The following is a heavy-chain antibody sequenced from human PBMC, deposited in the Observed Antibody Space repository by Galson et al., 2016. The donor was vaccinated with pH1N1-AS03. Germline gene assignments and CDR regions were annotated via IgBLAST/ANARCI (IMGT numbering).Heavy chain of an antibody. Sequence: CAISGDSVSSSIDAWDWIRQSPSGGLEWLGRTYWRSKWYNDYAVSVKSRITINPDTSKNQFSLQLNSVTPEDTAVYYCAREGQQLLPIDYWGQGTLFTFSS. J-gene: IGHJ4*02. D-gene: IGHD4-11*01. CDR3: AREGQQLLPIDY. CDR1: GDSVSSSIDA. V-gene: IGHV6-1*01. CDR2: TYWRSKWYN.